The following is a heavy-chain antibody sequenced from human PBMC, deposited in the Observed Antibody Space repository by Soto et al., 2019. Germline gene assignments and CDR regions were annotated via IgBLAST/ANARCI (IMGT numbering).Heavy chain of an antibody. CDR3: ARGSGDDILTGYPTGWFDP. J-gene: IGHJ5*02. Sequence: SETLSLTSPVSGGSISSYYWSWIRQPPGKGLEWIGYIYYSGCTNYNPSLKSRVTISVDTSKNQFSLKLSSVTAADTAVYYCARGSGDDILTGYPTGWFDPWGQGTLVTVSS. CDR1: GGSISSYY. D-gene: IGHD3-9*01. V-gene: IGHV4-59*01. CDR2: IYYSGCT.